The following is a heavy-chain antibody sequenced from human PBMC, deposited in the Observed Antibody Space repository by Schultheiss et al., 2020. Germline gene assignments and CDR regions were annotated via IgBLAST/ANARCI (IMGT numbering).Heavy chain of an antibody. CDR3: ARENRRWSRKNDAFDI. CDR2: IYHSGST. CDR1: GGSISSSNW. J-gene: IGHJ3*02. D-gene: IGHD2-15*01. V-gene: IGHV4-4*02. Sequence: SETLSLTCAVSGGSISSSNWWSWVRQPPGKGLEWIGEIYHSGSTNYNPSLKSRVTISVDKSKNQFSLKLSSVTAADTAVYYCARENRRWSRKNDAFDIWGQGTMVTVSS.